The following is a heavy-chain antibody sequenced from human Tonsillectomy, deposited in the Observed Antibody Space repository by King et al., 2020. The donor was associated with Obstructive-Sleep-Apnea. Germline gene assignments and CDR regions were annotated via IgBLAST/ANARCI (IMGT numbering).Heavy chain of an antibody. J-gene: IGHJ4*02. Sequence: DVQLVESGGGLVQPGGSLRLSCAASRFTFSNYSMNWVRQAPGKGLEWVSYISSSSSTIYYADSVKGRFTISRDNAKNSLYLQMNSLRAEDTAVYYCARGGRGYSYGYLGTKSGDFDYWGQGTLVTVSS. CDR3: ARGGRGYSYGYLGTKSGDFDY. V-gene: IGHV3-48*04. CDR1: RFTFSNYS. D-gene: IGHD5-18*01. CDR2: ISSSSSTI.